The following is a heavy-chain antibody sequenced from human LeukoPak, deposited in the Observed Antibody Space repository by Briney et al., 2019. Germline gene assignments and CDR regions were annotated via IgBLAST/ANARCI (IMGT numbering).Heavy chain of an antibody. CDR2: IFYSGST. J-gene: IGHJ5*01. V-gene: IGHV4-39*07. CDR3: ARQIAVVEPTDPNWFDS. CDR1: GGSMSSGSYY. D-gene: IGHD2-21*01. Sequence: PSETLSLTCSVSGGSMSSGSYYWGWIRQPPGKGLEWIGSIFYSGSTYYTPSLKSRVTMSLDTSKNQFSLRLTSVTAADTAVYYCARQIAVVEPTDPNWFDSWGQGTLVTVSS.